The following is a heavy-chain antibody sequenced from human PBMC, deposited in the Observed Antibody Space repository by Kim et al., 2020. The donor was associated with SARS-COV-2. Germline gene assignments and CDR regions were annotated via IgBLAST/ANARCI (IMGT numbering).Heavy chain of an antibody. J-gene: IGHJ2*01. CDR3: AKDGGGRDYSQGYFDL. D-gene: IGHD3-10*01. V-gene: IGHV3-23*01. Sequence: GGSLRLSCAASGFAFSSYAMSLVRQAPGKGLVWVSAISGSGGPTYYADSVKDRFTISRDNSKNTLYLQMNSRRAEDTAVYYCAKDGGGRDYSQGYFDLWGRGTLVTVSS. CDR1: GFAFSSYA. CDR2: ISGSGGPT.